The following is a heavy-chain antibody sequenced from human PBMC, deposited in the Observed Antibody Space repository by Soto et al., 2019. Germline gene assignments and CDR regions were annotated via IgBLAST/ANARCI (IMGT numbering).Heavy chain of an antibody. J-gene: IGHJ6*02. CDR3: ARDGREASGMDV. D-gene: IGHD1-26*01. CDR2: IYYRGST. V-gene: IGHV4-59*11. CDR1: GGSISSHY. Sequence: SETLSLTCTVSGGSISSHYWSWVRQAPGKGLEWIGHIYYRGSTTYNPSLRSRSTISVDTSNNQFSLKLSSVTTADTAVYYCARDGREASGMDVWGQGTKVTVSS.